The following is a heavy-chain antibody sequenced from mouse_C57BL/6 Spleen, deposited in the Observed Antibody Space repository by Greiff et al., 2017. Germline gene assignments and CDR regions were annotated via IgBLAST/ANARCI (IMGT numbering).Heavy chain of an antibody. D-gene: IGHD2-14*01. V-gene: IGHV1-26*01. J-gene: IGHJ1*03. CDR3: AREGTRYWYFDV. Sequence: VQLQQSGPELVKPGASVKISCKASGYTFTDYYMNWVKQSHGKSLEWIGDINPNNGGTSYNQKFKGKATLTVDKSSSTAYMELRSLTSEDSAVYYCAREGTRYWYFDVWGTGTTVTVSS. CDR1: GYTFTDYY. CDR2: INPNNGGT.